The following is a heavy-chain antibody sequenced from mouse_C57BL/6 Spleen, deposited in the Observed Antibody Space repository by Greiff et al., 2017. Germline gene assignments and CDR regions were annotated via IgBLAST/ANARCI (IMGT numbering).Heavy chain of an antibody. CDR1: GFSLTSYG. D-gene: IGHD1-1*01. V-gene: IGHV2-6-1*01. J-gene: IGHJ4*01. CDR2: IWSDGST. CDR3: ARHSYYYGDAMDY. Sequence: LQESGPGLVAPSQSLSITCTVSGFSLTSYGVHWVRQPPGKGLEWLVVIWSDGSTTYNSALKSRLSISKDNSKSQVFLKMNSLQTDDTAMYYCARHSYYYGDAMDYWGQGTSVTVSS.